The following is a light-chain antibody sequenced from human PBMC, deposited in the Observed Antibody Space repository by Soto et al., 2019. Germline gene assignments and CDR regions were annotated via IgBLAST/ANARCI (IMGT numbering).Light chain of an antibody. CDR2: LKSDGSH. Sequence: QLVLTQSPSASASLGASVKLTCTLSSGHSSSAIAWHQQQPDKGPRYLMKLKSDGSHRKGDGIPDRFSGSSSGAERYLAISSLQSEDEADYYCQAWDTGTQTSIFATGTKLTVL. CDR1: SGHSSSA. V-gene: IGLV4-69*01. J-gene: IGLJ1*01. CDR3: QAWDTGTQTSI.